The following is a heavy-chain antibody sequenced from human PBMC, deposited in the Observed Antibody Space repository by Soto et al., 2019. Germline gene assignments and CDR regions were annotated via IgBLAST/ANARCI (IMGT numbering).Heavy chain of an antibody. Sequence: QVQLVQSGAEVKKPGASVKVSCKASGYTFTSYDINWVRQATGQGLEWMGWMNPNSGNTAYAQKFQGRVTMTRTTSISTAFMELSSLSSEAPAVYYCARERGDAFDIWGQGTMVTVSS. V-gene: IGHV1-8*01. CDR1: GYTFTSYD. J-gene: IGHJ3*02. CDR3: ARERGDAFDI. CDR2: MNPNSGNT.